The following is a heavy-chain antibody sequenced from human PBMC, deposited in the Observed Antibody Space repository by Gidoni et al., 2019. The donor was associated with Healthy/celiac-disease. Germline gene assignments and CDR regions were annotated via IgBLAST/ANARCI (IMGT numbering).Heavy chain of an antibody. J-gene: IGHJ3*02. CDR3: ATDETKGQWELLGEGAFDI. CDR1: GYTLTELS. CDR2: FDPEDGET. D-gene: IGHD1-26*01. Sequence: QVQLVQSGAEVTTPGASVKVSCKVSGYTLTELSMHWVRQAPGKGLEWMGGFDPEDGETIYAQKFQGRVTMTEDTSTDTAYMELSSLRSEDTAVYYCATDETKGQWELLGEGAFDIWGQGTMVTVSS. V-gene: IGHV1-24*01.